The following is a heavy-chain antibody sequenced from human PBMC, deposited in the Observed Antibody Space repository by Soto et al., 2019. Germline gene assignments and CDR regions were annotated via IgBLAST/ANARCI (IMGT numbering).Heavy chain of an antibody. V-gene: IGHV4-39*02. D-gene: IGHD3-22*01. CDR2: IYYSGST. J-gene: IGHJ1*01. Sequence: SETLSLTCTVSGGSISSSIYYWVWIRQPPGKGLEWIGSIYYSGSTYYNPSLKSRVTISVDTSKNQFSLKLSSVTAADTAVYYCAREITMIHDAEDWGQGTLVTVSS. CDR1: GGSISSSIYY. CDR3: AREITMIHDAED.